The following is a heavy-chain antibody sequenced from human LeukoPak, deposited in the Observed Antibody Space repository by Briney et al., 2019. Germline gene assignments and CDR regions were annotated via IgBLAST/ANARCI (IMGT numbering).Heavy chain of an antibody. J-gene: IGHJ4*02. CDR1: GYTFSSYG. D-gene: IGHD5-12*01. V-gene: IGHV1-18*01. CDR3: ARSGYSGYDHFDY. CDR2: ISTYNGNT. Sequence: ASVKVSCKASGYTFSSYGISWVRQAPGQGLEWMGWISTYNGNTNYAQNLQGRVTMTTDTSTSTAYMELRSLRSDDTAVYYCARSGYSGYDHFDYWGQGTLVAVSS.